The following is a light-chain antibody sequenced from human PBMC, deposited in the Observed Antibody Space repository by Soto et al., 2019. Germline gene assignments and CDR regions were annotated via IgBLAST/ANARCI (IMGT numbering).Light chain of an antibody. CDR3: QQYKNWPWT. CDR1: QSVRSRY. CDR2: SAS. Sequence: IVLTKSPGPLSLSPWERATLSCMSSQSVRSRYLTWYQQKPGQAPRLIIYSASRRATGFPGRFSGSWSGTDFTLTISSLQSEDLTVYYCQQYKNWPWTLGQRTNVDI. J-gene: IGKJ1*01. V-gene: IGKV3-15*01.